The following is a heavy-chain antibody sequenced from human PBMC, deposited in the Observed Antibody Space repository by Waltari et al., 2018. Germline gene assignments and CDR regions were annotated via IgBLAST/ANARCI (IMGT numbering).Heavy chain of an antibody. CDR2: IRHDGNNK. CDR1: GFTFNNFG. V-gene: IGHV3-30*02. D-gene: IGHD4-17*01. Sequence: VHLEEFGGGVVQPGGSLTLSCAASGFTFNNFGMHWVRRAPGKGVEWLTFIRHDGNNKYYADSVKGRFIISRDNSKNTLYLQINSLRADDTAIYYCVKDGDSFVPGYDAFDVWGQGTMVTVSS. CDR3: VKDGDSFVPGYDAFDV. J-gene: IGHJ3*01.